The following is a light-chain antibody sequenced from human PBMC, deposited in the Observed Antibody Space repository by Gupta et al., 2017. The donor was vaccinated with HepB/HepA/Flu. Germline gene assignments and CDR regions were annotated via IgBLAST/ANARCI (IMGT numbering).Light chain of an antibody. CDR1: KLGHKY. Sequence: SYELTQPPSVSVSPGQTASITCSGDKLGHKYACWYQQRPGQSPVLVIYQDSKRPSGIPERFSGSNSGNTATLTISGTQAMDEADYYCPAWDSSTVVFGGGTKLTVL. J-gene: IGLJ2*01. CDR3: PAWDSSTVV. V-gene: IGLV3-1*01. CDR2: QDS.